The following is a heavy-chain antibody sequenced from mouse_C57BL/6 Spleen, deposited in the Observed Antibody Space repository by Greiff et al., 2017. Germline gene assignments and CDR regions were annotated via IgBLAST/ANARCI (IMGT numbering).Heavy chain of an antibody. D-gene: IGHD3-1*01. CDR2: IYPGDGDT. CDR1: GYAFSSYW. V-gene: IGHV1-80*01. J-gene: IGHJ4*01. Sequence: QVQLQQSGAELVKPGASVKISCKASGYAFSSYWMNWVKQRPGKGLEWIGQIYPGDGDTNYNGKFKGKATLTADKSSSTAYMQLSSLTSEDSAVYFCARKGGLSDAMDYGGQGTSVTVSS. CDR3: ARKGGLSDAMDY.